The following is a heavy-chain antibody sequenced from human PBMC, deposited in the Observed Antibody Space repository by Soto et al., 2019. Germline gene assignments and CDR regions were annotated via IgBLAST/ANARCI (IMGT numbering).Heavy chain of an antibody. J-gene: IGHJ4*02. Sequence: EVQVLESGGDFVQPGGSLRLSCAASGFTFSSYAMTWVRQAPGKGLEWVSAISGSGGSTYYADTVKGRFTIYRENSKKTLHLQMNSLRVEDTAVYYCAKLRDYCSGSPDSWGQGTLVTVSS. D-gene: IGHD3-10*01. V-gene: IGHV3-23*01. CDR1: GFTFSSYA. CDR2: ISGSGGST. CDR3: AKLRDYCSGSPDS.